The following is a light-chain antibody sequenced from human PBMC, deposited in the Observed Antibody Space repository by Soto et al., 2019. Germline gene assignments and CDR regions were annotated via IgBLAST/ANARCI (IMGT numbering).Light chain of an antibody. CDR1: QGISSD. Sequence: LTQSRSAVCRAGEERSTRSWPASQGISSDVAWYQQKPGKAPKLLIYAASTLQSGVQPRFSGRGCGTAFTLTITSLQSEDFAAYYCQQYNSWATTFGQGTRRE. J-gene: IGKJ5*01. CDR2: AAS. V-gene: IGKV1-9*01. CDR3: QQYNSWATT.